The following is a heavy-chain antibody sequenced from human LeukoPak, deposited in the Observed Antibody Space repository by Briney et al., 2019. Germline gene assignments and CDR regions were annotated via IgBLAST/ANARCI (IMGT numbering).Heavy chain of an antibody. D-gene: IGHD6-6*01. CDR1: GGSFSGYY. Sequence: SETLSLTCAVYGGSFSGYYWSWIRQPPGKGLEWIGEINHSGSTNYNPSLKSRVTISVDTSKNQFSLKLSSVTAADTAVYYCARVAGSSSSGDDAFDIWGQGQWSPSLQ. CDR2: INHSGST. J-gene: IGHJ3*02. V-gene: IGHV4-34*01. CDR3: ARVAGSSSSGDDAFDI.